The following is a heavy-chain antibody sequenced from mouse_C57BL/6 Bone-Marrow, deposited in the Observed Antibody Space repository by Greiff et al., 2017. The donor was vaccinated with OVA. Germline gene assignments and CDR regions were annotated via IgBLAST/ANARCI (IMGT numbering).Heavy chain of an antibody. CDR2: IRSKSNNYAT. Sequence: EVMLVESGGGLVQPKGSLKLSCAASGFSFNTYAMNWVRQAPGTGLEWVARIRSKSNNYATYYADSVKDRCTISRDDSESMLYLQMNNLKTEDTAMYYCVRHGYYAMDYWGQGTSVTGSS. J-gene: IGHJ4*01. V-gene: IGHV10-1*01. CDR1: GFSFNTYA. CDR3: VRHGYYAMDY.